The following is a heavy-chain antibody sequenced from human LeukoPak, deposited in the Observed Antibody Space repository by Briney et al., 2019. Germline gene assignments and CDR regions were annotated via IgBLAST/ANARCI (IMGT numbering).Heavy chain of an antibody. Sequence: PGGSLRLSCVASGFTFSSYSMIWVRQAPGKGLEWISSITSSSSYTSYADSVKGRFTISRDNAKNSLYLQMNSLRVEDTAIYYCARDPYNGAYSEGYYYYYMDVWGKGTTVTVSS. J-gene: IGHJ6*03. D-gene: IGHD1-1*01. CDR2: ITSSSSYT. V-gene: IGHV3-21*01. CDR3: ARDPYNGAYSEGYYYYYMDV. CDR1: GFTFSSYS.